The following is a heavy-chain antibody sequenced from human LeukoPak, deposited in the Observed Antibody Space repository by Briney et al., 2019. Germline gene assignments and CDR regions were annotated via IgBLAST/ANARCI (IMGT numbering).Heavy chain of an antibody. V-gene: IGHV3-23*01. Sequence: PPGGSLRLSCAASGFTFSSYGMSWVRQAPGKGLEWVSAISGSGGSTYYADSVKGRFTISRDNAKNTLNLQMNSLRAEDTAVYYCARDLGQYYDTSDNWFDPWGQGTLVTVSS. D-gene: IGHD3-22*01. CDR1: GFTFSSYG. CDR2: ISGSGGST. J-gene: IGHJ5*02. CDR3: ARDLGQYYDTSDNWFDP.